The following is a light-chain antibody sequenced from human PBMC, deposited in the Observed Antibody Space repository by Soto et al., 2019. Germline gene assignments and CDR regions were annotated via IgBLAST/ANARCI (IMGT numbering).Light chain of an antibody. J-gene: IGKJ4*01. CDR2: ATS. Sequence: EIVLTQSPGTLSLSPGERATLSCRASQSVISTYFAWYQHKPGQAPRLLIYATSTRATGVPDRFSGSGSGTDFTLTISRLEPEDFALYYCQQYGSSPLTFGGGTKVEIK. CDR3: QQYGSSPLT. V-gene: IGKV3-20*01. CDR1: QSVISTY.